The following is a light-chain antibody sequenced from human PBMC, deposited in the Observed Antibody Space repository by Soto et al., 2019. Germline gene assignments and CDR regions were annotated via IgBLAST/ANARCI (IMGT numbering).Light chain of an antibody. J-gene: IGKJ1*01. CDR1: QNISDS. V-gene: IGKV1-5*03. CDR3: QQYNGYWT. CDR2: EAS. Sequence: DIQMTQSPSTLSASVGDRVTITCRASQNISDSLAWYQQKPGKAPKLLIYEASTLKSGVPSRFSGSRSGTEYTLTISSLQPGDFAIYYCQQYNGYWTFGQGTKVEIK.